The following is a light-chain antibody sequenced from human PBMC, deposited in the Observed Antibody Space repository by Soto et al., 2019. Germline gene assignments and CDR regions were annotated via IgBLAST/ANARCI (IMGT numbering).Light chain of an antibody. Sequence: QSVLTQPASVSDSPGQSITISCTGTSSDVGGYNYVSWYQQHPGKAPKLIIYDVTNRPSGVSNRFSGSKSGSTASLIISGLQAEDEADYYCVSYTSSTTHVFGTGTKVTVL. CDR1: SSDVGGYNY. CDR3: VSYTSSTTHV. CDR2: DVT. J-gene: IGLJ1*01. V-gene: IGLV2-14*01.